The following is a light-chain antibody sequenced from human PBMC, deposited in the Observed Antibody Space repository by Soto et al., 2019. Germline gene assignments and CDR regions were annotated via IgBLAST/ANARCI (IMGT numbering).Light chain of an antibody. V-gene: IGKV1-27*01. J-gene: IGKJ4*01. CDR3: LKYNSSPLN. CDR1: QGIGIY. CDR2: AAS. Sequence: DIPMTQSPSSLSASFGDRVTMTCRASQGIGIYLAWFQQRPGNTPKLLIYAASTLQSGVPSRFSCSGSGTDFTLTISCRQQEYVATYCCLKYNSSPLNCGVGTRVEIK.